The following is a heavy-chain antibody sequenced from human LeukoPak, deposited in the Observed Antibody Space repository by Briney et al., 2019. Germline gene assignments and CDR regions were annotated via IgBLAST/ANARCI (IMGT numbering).Heavy chain of an antibody. Sequence: GGSLRLSCAASGFTFSSYGMHWVRQAPGKGLEWVAVTWYDGSNKYYADSVKGRFTISRDNSKNTLYLQMNSLRAEDTAVYYCARGGTRSHWFDPWGQGTLVTVSS. CDR1: GFTFSSYG. CDR3: ARGGTRSHWFDP. CDR2: TWYDGSNK. J-gene: IGHJ5*02. V-gene: IGHV3-33*01. D-gene: IGHD2-2*01.